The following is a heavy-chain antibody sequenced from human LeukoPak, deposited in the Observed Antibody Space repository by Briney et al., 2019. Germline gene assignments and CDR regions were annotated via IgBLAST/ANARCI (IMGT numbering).Heavy chain of an antibody. Sequence: GGSLRLSCAASGFTFSSYEMNWVRQAPGKGLEWVSYMSRSGSTILYADSVKGRFTIYRDNATNSLYLQMNSLRAEDTAVYYCARDSVYYDSSGYSPYTFDYWGQGTLVT. CDR2: MSRSGSTI. J-gene: IGHJ4*02. D-gene: IGHD3-22*01. CDR3: ARDSVYYDSSGYSPYTFDY. CDR1: GFTFSSYE. V-gene: IGHV3-48*03.